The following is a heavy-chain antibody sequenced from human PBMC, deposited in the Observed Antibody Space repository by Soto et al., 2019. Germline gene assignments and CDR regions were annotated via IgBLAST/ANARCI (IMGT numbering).Heavy chain of an antibody. CDR1: GYTFTSYD. J-gene: IGHJ6*02. CDR3: AREGGYCSSTSCYSDYGMDV. V-gene: IGHV1-8*01. Sequence: ASVKVSCKASGYTFTSYDINWVRQATGQGLEWMGWMNPNSGNTGYAQKFQGRVTMTRNTSISTAYMELSSLRSEDTAVYYCAREGGYCSSTSCYSDYGMDVLGQGTTVTVSS. D-gene: IGHD2-2*01. CDR2: MNPNSGNT.